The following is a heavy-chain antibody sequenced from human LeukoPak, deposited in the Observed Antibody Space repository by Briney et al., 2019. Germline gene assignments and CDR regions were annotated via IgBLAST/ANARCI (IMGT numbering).Heavy chain of an antibody. J-gene: IGHJ4*02. CDR3: ATDRATQYFDY. CDR2: IDSSSSYI. D-gene: IGHD2-15*01. V-gene: IGHV3-21*01. CDR1: GFTFSSYA. Sequence: GGSLRLSCAASGFTFSSYAMNWVRQAPGKGLEWVSSIDSSSSYIYYADSVKGRFTISRANAENSLFLQMNSLRAEDTAVYYCATDRATQYFDYWGQGTLVSVPS.